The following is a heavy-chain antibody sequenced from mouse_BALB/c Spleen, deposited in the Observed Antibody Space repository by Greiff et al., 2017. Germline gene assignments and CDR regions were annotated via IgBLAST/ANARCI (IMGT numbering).Heavy chain of an antibody. J-gene: IGHJ4*01. CDR2: ISNGGGST. D-gene: IGHD6-1*01. V-gene: IGHV5-12-2*01. CDR3: ARHAVRAMDY. Sequence: EVQGVESGGGLVQPGGSLKLSCAASGFTFSSYTMSWVRQTPEKRLEWVAYISNGGGSTYYPDTVKGRFTISRDNAKNTLYLQMSSLKSEDTAMYYCARHAVRAMDYWGQGTSVTVSS. CDR1: GFTFSSYT.